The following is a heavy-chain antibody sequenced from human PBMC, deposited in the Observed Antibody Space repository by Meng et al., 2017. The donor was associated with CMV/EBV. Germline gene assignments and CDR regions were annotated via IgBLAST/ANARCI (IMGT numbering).Heavy chain of an antibody. D-gene: IGHD4-17*01. V-gene: IGHV3-30-3*01. J-gene: IGHJ4*02. CDR3: ARDMAYGDSLVY. CDR2: ISYDGSNK. CDR1: GFTFSSYA. Sequence: QVQLVESGGGVVQPGRSLRLPCAASGFTFSSYAMHWVRQAPGKGLEWVAVISYDGSNKYYADSVKGRFTISRDNSKNTLYLQMNSLRAEDTAVYYCARDMAYGDSLVYWGQGTLVTVSS.